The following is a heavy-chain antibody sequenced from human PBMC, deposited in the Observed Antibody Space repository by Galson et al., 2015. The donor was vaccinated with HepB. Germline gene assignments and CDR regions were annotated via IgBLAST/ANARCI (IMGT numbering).Heavy chain of an antibody. CDR2: IIPIFGTA. CDR1: GYTFTSYG. D-gene: IGHD2-2*01. Sequence: SVKVSCKASGYTFTSYGISWVRQAPGQGLEWMGGIIPIFGTANYAQKFQGRVTITADESTSTAYMELSSLRSEDTAVYYCAAGVVYCSSTSCPDYYYYGMDVWGQGTTVTVSS. CDR3: AAGVVYCSSTSCPDYYYYGMDV. V-gene: IGHV1-69*13. J-gene: IGHJ6*02.